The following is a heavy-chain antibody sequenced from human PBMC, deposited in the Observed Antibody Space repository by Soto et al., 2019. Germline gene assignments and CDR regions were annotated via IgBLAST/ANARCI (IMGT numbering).Heavy chain of an antibody. Sequence: EVQLLESGGGLVQPGGSLRLSCAASGFTFSSYAMSWVRQAPGKGLEWVSAISGSGGSTYYASSVKGRFTISQDNSKNTLYLQMNSLRAEDPAVYYCAKALWFGELLIDYWGQGTLVTVSS. J-gene: IGHJ4*02. CDR1: GFTFSSYA. V-gene: IGHV3-23*01. CDR3: AKALWFGELLIDY. D-gene: IGHD3-10*01. CDR2: ISGSGGST.